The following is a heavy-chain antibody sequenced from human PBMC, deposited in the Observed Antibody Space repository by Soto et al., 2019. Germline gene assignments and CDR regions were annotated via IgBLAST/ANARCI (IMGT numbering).Heavy chain of an antibody. Sequence: PGGSLRLSCAASGFTFSSYAMSWVRQAPGKGLEWVSAISGSGGSTYYADSVKGRFTISRDNSKNTLYLQMNSLRAEDTAVYYCAKPLYYYDSSGYTDKEFDPWGQGTLVTVSS. J-gene: IGHJ5*02. V-gene: IGHV3-23*01. CDR1: GFTFSSYA. D-gene: IGHD3-22*01. CDR2: ISGSGGST. CDR3: AKPLYYYDSSGYTDKEFDP.